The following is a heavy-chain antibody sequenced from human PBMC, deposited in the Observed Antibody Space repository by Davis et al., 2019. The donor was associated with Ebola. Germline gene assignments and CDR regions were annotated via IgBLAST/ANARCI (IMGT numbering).Heavy chain of an antibody. CDR2: IYPSDSDT. CDR3: ARAGGSRLAPAHFDY. Sequence: GESLKISCKGSGYSFTSYWIAWVRQMPGKGLEWMGIIYPSDSDTRYSPSFQGQVTISADKSINTAYLQWSTLKAPDTAIYYCARAGGSRLAPAHFDYWGQGTLVTVSS. V-gene: IGHV5-51*01. J-gene: IGHJ4*02. D-gene: IGHD1-26*01. CDR1: GYSFTSYW.